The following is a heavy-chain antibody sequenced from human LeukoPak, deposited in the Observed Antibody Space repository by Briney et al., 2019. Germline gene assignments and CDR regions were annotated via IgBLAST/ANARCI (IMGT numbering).Heavy chain of an antibody. CDR1: GASISSYY. CDR3: ARDKALRNWYFDL. Sequence: SETLSLTCAVSGASISSYYWGWIRQPPGKGLEWIGYILNTGSANYNPSLKSRVTMSIDTSKNRFSLKLTSVTAADTAVYYCARDKALRNWYFDLWGRGTLATVSS. V-gene: IGHV4-59*01. J-gene: IGHJ2*01. CDR2: ILNTGSA.